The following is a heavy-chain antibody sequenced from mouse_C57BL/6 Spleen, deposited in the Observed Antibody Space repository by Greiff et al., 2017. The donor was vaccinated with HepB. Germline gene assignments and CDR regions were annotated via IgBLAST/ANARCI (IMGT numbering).Heavy chain of an antibody. CDR1: GYAFSSSW. D-gene: IGHD1-1*01. CDR3: ARRGYYYGSSYEGDAMDY. V-gene: IGHV1-82*01. J-gene: IGHJ4*01. Sequence: VQLVESGPELVKPGASVKISCKASGYAFSSSWMNWVKQRPGKGLEWIGRIYPGDGDTNYNGKFKGKATLTADKSSSTAYMQLSSLTSEDSAVYFCARRGYYYGSSYEGDAMDYWGQGTSVTVSS. CDR2: IYPGDGDT.